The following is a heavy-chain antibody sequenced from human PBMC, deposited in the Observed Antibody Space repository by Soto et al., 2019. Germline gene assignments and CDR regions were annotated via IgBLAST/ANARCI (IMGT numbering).Heavy chain of an antibody. CDR2: IYPGYSDT. CDR3: ARHADQMWWRPGGDSYGMDV. J-gene: IGHJ6*02. V-gene: IGHV5-51*01. CDR1: GYSFSSYW. Sequence: GESLKISCKASGYSFSSYWIAWVRQMPGKGLEWMGIIYPGYSDTRYSPSFQGQVTISADKSIGTVYLQWSSLKASDTAMYYCARHADQMWWRPGGDSYGMDVWGQGTTVTVSS. D-gene: IGHD2-21*01.